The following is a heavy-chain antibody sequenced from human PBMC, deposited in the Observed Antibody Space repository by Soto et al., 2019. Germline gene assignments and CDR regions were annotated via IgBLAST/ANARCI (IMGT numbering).Heavy chain of an antibody. Sequence: QVRLVQSGAEVKTPGASVRVSCKASGYTFTGYYIHWVRQAPGQGLEWMGWVNPIRGDTIFAQKFEGRGTMTSATSISTAYMELRRLRADGTAVYYCARVETMSLDYWGQGTLVTVSS. D-gene: IGHD3-10*02. CDR1: GYTFTGYY. V-gene: IGHV1-2*02. CDR3: ARVETMSLDY. J-gene: IGHJ4*02. CDR2: VNPIRGDT.